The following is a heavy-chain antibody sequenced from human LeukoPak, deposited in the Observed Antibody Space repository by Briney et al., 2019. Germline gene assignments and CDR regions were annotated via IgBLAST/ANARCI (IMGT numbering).Heavy chain of an antibody. CDR2: IYYSGSA. CDR1: GGSISSYY. Sequence: SETLSLTCTVSGGSISSYYWSWIRQPPGKGLEWIGYIYYSGSANYNTSLKSRVTISVDTSKNQFSLKLSSVTAADTAVYYCARELGAQDVWGKGTTVTISS. CDR3: ARELGAQDV. J-gene: IGHJ6*04. D-gene: IGHD6-6*01. V-gene: IGHV4-59*01.